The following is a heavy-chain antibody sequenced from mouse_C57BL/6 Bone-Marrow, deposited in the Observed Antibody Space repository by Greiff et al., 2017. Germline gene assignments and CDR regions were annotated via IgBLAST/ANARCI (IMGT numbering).Heavy chain of an antibody. CDR3: AREENALFYFDY. CDR2: IDPNSSGT. CDR1: GYTFTSYC. Sequence: VQLQQPGAELVKPGASVKLSCTASGYTFTSYCMHWVQQRPGRGLEWIGRIDPNSSGTKYNEKFKSKATLTVDKPSSTAYMQLSSLTSEDSAVYYCAREENALFYFDYWGQGTTLTVSS. J-gene: IGHJ2*01. V-gene: IGHV1-72*01.